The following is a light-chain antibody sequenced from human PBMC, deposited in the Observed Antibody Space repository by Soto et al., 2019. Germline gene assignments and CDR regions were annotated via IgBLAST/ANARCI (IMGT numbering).Light chain of an antibody. CDR1: SSDVGSHNY. V-gene: IGLV2-14*01. CDR2: EVN. J-gene: IGLJ1*01. Sequence: QSALTQPASVSGSPGQSITISCTGTSSDVGSHNYVSWYQQHPGKAPKLIIFEVNSRPSGVSNRFSGSKSGSAASLTISGLQAEDEADYYCSSYSSTSTPYVFXGGTKVTVL. CDR3: SSYSSTSTPYV.